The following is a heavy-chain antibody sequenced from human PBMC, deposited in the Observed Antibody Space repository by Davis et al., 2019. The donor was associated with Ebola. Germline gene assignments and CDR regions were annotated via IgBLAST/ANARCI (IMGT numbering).Heavy chain of an antibody. V-gene: IGHV3-21*01. Sequence: GESLKISCAASGFTFSSYSMNWVRQAPGKGLEWVSSISSSSSYIYYADSVKGRFTISRDNAKNSLYLQMNSLRAEDTAVYYCARGVTIFGVVSLDYWGQGTLVTVSS. J-gene: IGHJ4*02. CDR2: ISSSSSYI. D-gene: IGHD3-3*01. CDR3: ARGVTIFGVVSLDY. CDR1: GFTFSSYS.